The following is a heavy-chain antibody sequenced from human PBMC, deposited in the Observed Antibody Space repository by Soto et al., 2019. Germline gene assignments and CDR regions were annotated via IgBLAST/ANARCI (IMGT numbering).Heavy chain of an antibody. V-gene: IGHV4-39*01. Sequence: PLLTLCLPCTVSGGPLSGSGYHRAWIHQPPGKGLEWIGRIYSSGSSYYNPSLRGRVTISVDTSKNQFSLKLSSVTAADTAVYYCATPVSSGYQGLEVWGQGTMVTVSS. D-gene: IGHD3-22*01. CDR3: ATPVSSGYQGLEV. CDR2: IYSSGSS. J-gene: IGHJ3*01. CDR1: GGPLSGSGYH.